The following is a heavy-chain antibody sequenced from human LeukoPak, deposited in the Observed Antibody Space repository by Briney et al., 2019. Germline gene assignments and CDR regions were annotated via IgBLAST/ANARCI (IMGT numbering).Heavy chain of an antibody. V-gene: IGHV3-23*01. CDR3: AKGSSGTASNPVDY. CDR1: GFTFSSHA. Sequence: GGSLRLSCAASGFTFSSHAMTWVRLAPGKGLDWVSAINDDGGGTYYADSVKGRFTVSRDNSKNTLFLQMNSLRAEDTAMYYCAKGSSGTASNPVDYWGQGTLVTVSS. D-gene: IGHD1-7*01. CDR2: INDDGGGT. J-gene: IGHJ4*02.